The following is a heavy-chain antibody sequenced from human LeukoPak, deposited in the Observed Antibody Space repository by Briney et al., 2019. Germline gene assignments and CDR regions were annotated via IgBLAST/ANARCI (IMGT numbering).Heavy chain of an antibody. V-gene: IGHV4-38-2*02. CDR2: IYHSGST. CDR1: GYSISSGYY. Sequence: ETLSLTCTVSGYSISSGYYWGWIRQPPGKGLEWIGSIYHSGSTYYNPSLKSRVTISVGTSKNQFSLKLSSVTAADTAVYYCARVWVFSFDYWGQGTLVTVSS. J-gene: IGHJ4*02. D-gene: IGHD3-16*01. CDR3: ARVWVFSFDY.